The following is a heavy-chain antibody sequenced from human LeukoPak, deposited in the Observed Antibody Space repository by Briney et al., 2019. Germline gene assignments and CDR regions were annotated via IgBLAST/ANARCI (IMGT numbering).Heavy chain of an antibody. V-gene: IGHV3-23*01. CDR3: AKDALVGATTAWFDP. CDR2: ISGSGGST. Sequence: GGSLRLSCAASGFTFSSYAMSWVRQAPGKGLEWVSAISGSGGSTYYADSVKGRFTISRDNSKNTLYLQMNSLRAEDTAVYYCAKDALVGATTAWFDPWAREPWSPSPQ. D-gene: IGHD1-26*01. CDR1: GFTFSSYA. J-gene: IGHJ5*02.